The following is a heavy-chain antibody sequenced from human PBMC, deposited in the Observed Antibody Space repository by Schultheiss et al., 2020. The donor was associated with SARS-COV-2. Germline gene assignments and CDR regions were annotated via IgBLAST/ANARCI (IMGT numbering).Heavy chain of an antibody. CDR2: MNPNSGNT. CDR1: GYTFTSYD. Sequence: ASVKVSCKASGYTFTSYDINWVRQATGQGLGWMGWMNPNSGNTGYAQKFQGRVTMTRNTSISTAYMELSSLRSEDTAVYYCARGTVADDAFDIWGQGTMVTVAS. CDR3: ARGTVADDAFDI. V-gene: IGHV1-8*01. J-gene: IGHJ3*02. D-gene: IGHD6-19*01.